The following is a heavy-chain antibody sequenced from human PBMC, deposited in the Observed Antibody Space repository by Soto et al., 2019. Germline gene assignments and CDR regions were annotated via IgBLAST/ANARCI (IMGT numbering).Heavy chain of an antibody. CDR3: VMDPTDERLVITLLGP. CDR2: ISGSGTTT. D-gene: IGHD3-9*01. CDR1: GFAFSTSA. J-gene: IGHJ4*01. V-gene: IGHV3-23*01. Sequence: GGSLRLSCVASGFAFSTSAMSWVRQAPGKGLEWVSSISGSGTTTYDANFAKGRFTVSRDNSKNTLYLQMNNVRAEDTALYYCVMDPTDERLVITLLGPWGHGTLVTVSS.